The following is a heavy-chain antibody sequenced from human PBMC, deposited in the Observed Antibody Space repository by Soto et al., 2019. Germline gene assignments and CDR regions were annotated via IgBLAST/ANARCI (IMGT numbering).Heavy chain of an antibody. CDR1: GFAFSSAW. CDR3: SYDSSRGDY. V-gene: IGHV3-15*01. D-gene: IGHD3-22*01. J-gene: IGHJ4*02. CDR2: LKSEAAGGTT. Sequence: VQLLESGGGLVQPGGSLRLSCAASGFAFSSAWMSWVRQAPGKGLEWVGRLKSEAAGGTTDYAAPVKGRFTISRDDSKNTLYLQMNSLKTDDTAVYYCSYDSSRGDYWGLGTLVTVSS.